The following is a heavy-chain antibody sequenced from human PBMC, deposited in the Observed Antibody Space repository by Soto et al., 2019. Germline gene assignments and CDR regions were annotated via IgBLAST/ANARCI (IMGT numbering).Heavy chain of an antibody. CDR3: ARGGYCSGGSCFDY. D-gene: IGHD2-15*01. J-gene: IGHJ4*02. CDR2: IYHGGST. Sequence: SETLSLTCTVSSVSISSSYWWTCVRQPPGKGLDWIGEIYHGGSTNYNPSLKSRVTISVDRSKNQFSLKLNSVTAADTAVYYCARGGYCSGGSCFDYWGQGTLVTVSS. V-gene: IGHV4-4*02. CDR1: SVSISSSYW.